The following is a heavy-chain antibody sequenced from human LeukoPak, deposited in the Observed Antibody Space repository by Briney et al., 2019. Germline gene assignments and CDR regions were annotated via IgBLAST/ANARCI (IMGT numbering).Heavy chain of an antibody. J-gene: IGHJ4*02. CDR3: ARDKDWLLYDN. D-gene: IGHD3/OR15-3a*01. CDR2: IKPDGSNT. CDR1: GFTFSTYP. V-gene: IGHV3-74*01. Sequence: GGSLRLSCAASGFTFSTYPMHWVRQAPGKGLVWVSYIKPDGSNTAYADSVKGRFTISRDNAKNTLYLQMNSLRAEDTAVYYCARDKDWLLYDNWGQGTLVTVSS.